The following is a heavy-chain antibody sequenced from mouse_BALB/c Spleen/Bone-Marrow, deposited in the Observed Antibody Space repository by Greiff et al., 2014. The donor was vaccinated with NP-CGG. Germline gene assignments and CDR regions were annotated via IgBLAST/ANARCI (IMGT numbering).Heavy chain of an antibody. J-gene: IGHJ4*01. D-gene: IGHD2-3*01. CDR1: DYAFSTSW. Sequence: QVQLKHSGPGLVKPGASVKISCKASDYAFSTSWMYWGKQRPGQGLLWIGRIYPGDGDTYYNGKFKGQATLTADKSSSTAYMQLSSLTSVDSAVYSCARSDGYRAMDYWGQGTSVTVSS. V-gene: IGHV1-82*01. CDR3: ARSDGYRAMDY. CDR2: IYPGDGDT.